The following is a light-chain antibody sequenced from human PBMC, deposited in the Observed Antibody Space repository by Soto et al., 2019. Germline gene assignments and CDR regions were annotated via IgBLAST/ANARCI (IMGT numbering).Light chain of an antibody. J-gene: IGKJ1*01. CDR3: QQYVGSPPRT. V-gene: IGKV3-20*01. CDR1: QSVRSNY. CDR2: GAS. Sequence: EIVLTQSPGTVSLSPGERATLSCRASQSVRSNYLAWYQQKPGQAPRLLIYGASSRATGIPDRFSGSGSGTDFTLTISRLEPEDFAVYYCQQYVGSPPRTFGQVTKVEIK.